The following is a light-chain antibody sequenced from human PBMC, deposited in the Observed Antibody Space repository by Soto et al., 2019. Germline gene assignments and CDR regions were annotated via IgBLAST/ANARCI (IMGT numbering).Light chain of an antibody. V-gene: IGKV1-8*01. J-gene: IGKJ5*01. Sequence: AIRMTQSPSSLSASTGDRVTITCRASQGISSYLAWYQQKPGKAPKLLIYAASTLQSGVPSRFSGSGSGTDFTLTISCLQSEDFATYYCQQRSNWPPLITFGQGTRLEIK. CDR1: QGISSY. CDR3: QQRSNWPPLIT. CDR2: AAS.